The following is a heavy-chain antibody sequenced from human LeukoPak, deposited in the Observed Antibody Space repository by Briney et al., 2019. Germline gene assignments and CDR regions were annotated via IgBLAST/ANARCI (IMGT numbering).Heavy chain of an antibody. Sequence: PGGSLRLSCAASGFTFSSYSMNWVRQAPGKGLEWVSSISSSNSYIYYADSVKGRFTISRDNAKNSLYLQMNSLRAEDTALYYCAKEGVNYFDYWGQGTLVTVSS. J-gene: IGHJ4*02. CDR1: GFTFSSYS. D-gene: IGHD3-16*01. V-gene: IGHV3-21*04. CDR3: AKEGVNYFDY. CDR2: ISSSNSYI.